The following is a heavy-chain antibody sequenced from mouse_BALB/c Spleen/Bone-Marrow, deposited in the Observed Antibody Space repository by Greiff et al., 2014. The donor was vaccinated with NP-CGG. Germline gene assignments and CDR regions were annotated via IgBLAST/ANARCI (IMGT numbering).Heavy chain of an antibody. CDR3: AIYYYGSSGFAY. CDR2: IDPANGNT. D-gene: IGHD1-1*01. V-gene: IGHV14-3*02. CDR1: GFNIKDTY. J-gene: IGHJ3*01. Sequence: EVKLVESGAELVKPGASVKLSCTASGFNIKDTYMHWVKQRPEQGLEWIGRIDPANGNTKYDPKFQGKATITADTSSNTAYLQLSSLTSEDTAVYYCAIYYYGSSGFAYWGQETLVTVSA.